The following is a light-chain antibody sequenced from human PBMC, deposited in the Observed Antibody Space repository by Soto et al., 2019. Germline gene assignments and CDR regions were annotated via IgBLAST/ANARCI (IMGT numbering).Light chain of an antibody. CDR1: QSVSNSY. CDR3: QQYGISPT. CDR2: DVS. V-gene: IGKV3-20*01. J-gene: IGKJ1*01. Sequence: EIVLTQSPGTLSLSPGERATLSCRSSQSVSNSYLAWYQQKPGQAPRLLIYDVSSRATGIPDRFSGSWSGTDFTITISRLESEDFAVYYCQQYGISPTFGQGTKVEIK.